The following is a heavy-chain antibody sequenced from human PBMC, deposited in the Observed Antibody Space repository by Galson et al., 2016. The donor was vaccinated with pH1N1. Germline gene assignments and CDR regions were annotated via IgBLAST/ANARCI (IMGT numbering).Heavy chain of an antibody. V-gene: IGHV4-59*08. CDR3: ARGLAVAGTFYFDP. CDR2: IYYSGST. D-gene: IGHD6-19*01. Sequence: LSLTCTVSGGSISGYYWSWIRQPPGKGLEWIGYIYYSGSTNYNPSLKSRVTISVDTSKNQFSLKLTSVTAADTAVYYCARGLAVAGTFYFDPWGQGTLVTVSS. CDR1: GGSISGYY. J-gene: IGHJ4*02.